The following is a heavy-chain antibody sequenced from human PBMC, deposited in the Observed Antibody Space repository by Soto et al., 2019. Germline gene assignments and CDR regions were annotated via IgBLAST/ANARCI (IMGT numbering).Heavy chain of an antibody. CDR1: GFTFSSYW. Sequence: GGSLRLSCAASGFTFSSYWMSWVRQAPGKGLEWVANIKQDGSEKYYVDSVKGRFTISRDNANNSLYLQMNSLRAEDTAVYYCAREAVVGLYYYYMDVWGKGTTVTVSS. V-gene: IGHV3-7*01. J-gene: IGHJ6*03. D-gene: IGHD3-22*01. CDR2: IKQDGSEK. CDR3: AREAVVGLYYYYMDV.